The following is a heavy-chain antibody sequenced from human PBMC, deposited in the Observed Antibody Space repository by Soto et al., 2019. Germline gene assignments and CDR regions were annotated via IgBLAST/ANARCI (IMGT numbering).Heavy chain of an antibody. CDR3: ARDRESIAAAGIPYYYYGMDV. V-gene: IGHV3-33*01. CDR1: GFTFSSYG. J-gene: IGHJ6*02. Sequence: QVQLVESGGGVVQPGRSLRLSCAASGFTFSSYGMHWVRQAPGKGLEWVAVIWYDGSNKYYADSVMGRFTISRDNSKNTLYLQMNSLRAEDTAVYYCARDRESIAAAGIPYYYYGMDVWGQGTTVTVSS. D-gene: IGHD6-13*01. CDR2: IWYDGSNK.